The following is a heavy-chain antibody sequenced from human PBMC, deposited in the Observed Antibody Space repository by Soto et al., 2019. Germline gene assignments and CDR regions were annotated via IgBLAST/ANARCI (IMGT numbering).Heavy chain of an antibody. CDR1: GFTFSSYA. D-gene: IGHD3-16*01. Sequence: QVQLVESGGGVVQPGRSLRLSCAASGFTFSSYAMHWVRQAPGKGLEWVAVISYDGSNKYYADSVKGRFTISRDNSKNTLYLQMNSLRAEDTAVYYCARAGGAPSSPSSRLDYWGQGTLVTVSS. J-gene: IGHJ4*02. V-gene: IGHV3-30-3*01. CDR3: ARAGGAPSSPSSRLDY. CDR2: ISYDGSNK.